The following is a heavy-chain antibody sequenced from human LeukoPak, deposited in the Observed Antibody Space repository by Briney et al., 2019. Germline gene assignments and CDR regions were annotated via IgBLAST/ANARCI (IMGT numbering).Heavy chain of an antibody. CDR2: IRYDGSNK. V-gene: IGHV3-30*02. Sequence: PGGSLRLSCAASGFTFSSYGMHWVRQAPGKGLEWVAFIRYDGSNKYYADSVKGRFTISRENSKNTLYLQMNSLRAEDTAVYYCARGGDPWYYYYYMDVWGKGTTVTVSS. D-gene: IGHD2-21*02. J-gene: IGHJ6*03. CDR3: ARGGDPWYYYYYMDV. CDR1: GFTFSSYG.